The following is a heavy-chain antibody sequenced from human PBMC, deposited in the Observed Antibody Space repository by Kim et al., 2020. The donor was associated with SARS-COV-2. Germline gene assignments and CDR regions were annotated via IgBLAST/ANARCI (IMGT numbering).Heavy chain of an antibody. CDR3: ARARGGGSGYALLLDY. D-gene: IGHD3-16*01. V-gene: IGHV1-2*02. Sequence: KFQGRVTMTRDTSISTAYMELSRLRSDDTAVYYCARARGGGSGYALLLDYWGQGTLVTVSS. J-gene: IGHJ4*02.